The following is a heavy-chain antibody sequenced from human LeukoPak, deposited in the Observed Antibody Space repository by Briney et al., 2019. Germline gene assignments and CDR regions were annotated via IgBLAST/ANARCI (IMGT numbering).Heavy chain of an antibody. CDR3: VNQISGWVY. D-gene: IGHD6-19*01. CDR1: GFTFSTLP. Sequence: GGALRLSCSASGFTFSTLPMHWVRLAPRKGLEYVSGSSSNGGSTYYAHSAKGRFIISRDNSKNTLYLQMSSLRPEGTAVYYCVNQISGWVYWGQGTLVTVSS. CDR2: SSSNGGST. V-gene: IGHV3-64D*06. J-gene: IGHJ4*02.